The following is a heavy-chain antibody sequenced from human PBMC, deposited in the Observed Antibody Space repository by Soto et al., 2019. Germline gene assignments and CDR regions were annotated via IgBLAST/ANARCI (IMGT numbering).Heavy chain of an antibody. CDR3: ARQFVHDYSNYYYYYMDV. D-gene: IGHD4-4*01. J-gene: IGHJ6*03. CDR2: IYYSGST. V-gene: IGHV4-31*03. CDR1: GGSISSGGYY. Sequence: SETLSLTCTVSGGSISSGGYYWSWIRQHPGKGLEWIGYIYYSGSTYYNPSLKSRVTIAVDTSKNQFSLKLSSVTAADTAVYYCARQFVHDYSNYYYYYMDVWGKGTTVTVSS.